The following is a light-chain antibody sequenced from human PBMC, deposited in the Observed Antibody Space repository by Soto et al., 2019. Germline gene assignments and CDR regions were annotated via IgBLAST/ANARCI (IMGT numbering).Light chain of an antibody. CDR1: SSDVGSYNH. CDR3: NSYTFTSTYD. V-gene: IGLV2-14*01. CDR2: DVS. Sequence: QSVLTQPASVSGSPGQSITISCTGNSSDVGSYNHVSWYQQHPGKAPKLIIWDVSNRPSGVSYRFSGSKSGNTASLTISGLQAEDEADYYCNSYTFTSTYDFGTGTKLTVL. J-gene: IGLJ1*01.